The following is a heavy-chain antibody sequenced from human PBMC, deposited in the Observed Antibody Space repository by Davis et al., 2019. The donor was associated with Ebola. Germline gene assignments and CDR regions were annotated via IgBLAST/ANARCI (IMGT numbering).Heavy chain of an antibody. CDR1: GGSFSGYY. D-gene: IGHD6-6*01. Sequence: MPSETLSLTCAVYGGSFSGYYWSWIRQPPGKGLEWIGEINHSGSTNYNPSLKSRVTISVDTSKNQFSLKLSSVTAADTAVYYCARDLGRRYSSSSPDNYWGQGTLVTVSS. V-gene: IGHV4-34*01. J-gene: IGHJ4*02. CDR2: INHSGST. CDR3: ARDLGRRYSSSSPDNY.